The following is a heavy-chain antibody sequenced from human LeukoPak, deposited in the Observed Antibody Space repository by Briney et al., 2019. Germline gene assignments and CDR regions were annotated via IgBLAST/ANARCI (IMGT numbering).Heavy chain of an antibody. D-gene: IGHD6-19*01. CDR1: GFTFSSCG. V-gene: IGHV3-7*01. CDR2: IKQDGSEK. CDR3: ARDGFQYSSGWYSGVGYFDY. J-gene: IGHJ4*02. Sequence: TGGSLRLSCAASGFTFSSCGFNWVRQAPGKGLEWVANIKQDGSEKYYVDSVRGRFTISRDNAKNSLYLQMNSLRAEDTAVYYCARDGFQYSSGWYSGVGYFDYWGQGTLVTVAS.